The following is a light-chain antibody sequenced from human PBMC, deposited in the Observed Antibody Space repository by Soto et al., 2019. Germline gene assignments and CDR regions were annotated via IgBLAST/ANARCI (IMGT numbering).Light chain of an antibody. J-gene: IGLJ1*01. CDR3: SSYTSSSTLFV. V-gene: IGLV2-14*01. CDR2: EVS. Sequence: QSALTQPASVSGSPGQSITISCTGTSSDVGGYNYVSWYQQHPGKAPKLMIYEVSNRPSGVSNRFSGSKSGNTASLTISGLQAEDDADYYRSSYTSSSTLFVFGTGTKVTVL. CDR1: SSDVGGYNY.